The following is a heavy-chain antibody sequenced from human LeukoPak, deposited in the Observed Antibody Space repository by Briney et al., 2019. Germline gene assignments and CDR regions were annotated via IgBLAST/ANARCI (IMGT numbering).Heavy chain of an antibody. Sequence: PSETLSLTCAVYGGSFSGYYWSWIRQPPGKGLEWIGEINHSGSTNYNPSLKSRVTISVDTSKNQFSLKLSSVTAADTAVYYCARSRDSSGWYRFDPWGQGTLVTVSS. V-gene: IGHV4-34*01. CDR2: INHSGST. D-gene: IGHD6-19*01. CDR3: ARSRDSSGWYRFDP. CDR1: GGSFSGYY. J-gene: IGHJ5*02.